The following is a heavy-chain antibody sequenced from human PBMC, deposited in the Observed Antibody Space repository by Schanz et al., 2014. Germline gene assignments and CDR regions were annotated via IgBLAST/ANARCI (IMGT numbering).Heavy chain of an antibody. CDR3: ARDRVSFVRGPLGVD. CDR1: GYTFNNHG. J-gene: IGHJ4*02. D-gene: IGHD3-10*01. V-gene: IGHV1-18*01. CDR2: ISGYNGDT. Sequence: QVQLVQSGAEVKQPGASATVSCKASGYTFNNHGISWVRQAPGQGLEWMGWISGYNGDTNYAPKCQDRVTMTTDTSTGIASLELRNLKSDDTAVYYCARDRVSFVRGPLGVDWGQGTQVIVSS.